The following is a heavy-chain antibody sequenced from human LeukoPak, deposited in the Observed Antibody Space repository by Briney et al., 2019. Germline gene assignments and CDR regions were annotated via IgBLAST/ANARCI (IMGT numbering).Heavy chain of an antibody. CDR3: GEGSFFYAPCDL. V-gene: IGHV4-59*01. CDR2: IYYSGST. CDR1: GGSISSYY. Sequence: PSETLSLTCTVSGGSISSYYWSWIRQPPGKGLEWIGYIYYSGSTNYNPSLRSRVTISVDTSKNQFSLKLSSVTAADTAVYYCGEGSFFYAPCDLWGRGTLVTVSS. J-gene: IGHJ2*01. D-gene: IGHD3-16*01.